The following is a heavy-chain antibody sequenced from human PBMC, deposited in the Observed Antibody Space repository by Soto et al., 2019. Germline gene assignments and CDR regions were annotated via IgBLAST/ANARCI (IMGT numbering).Heavy chain of an antibody. D-gene: IGHD3-3*01. J-gene: IGHJ4*02. Sequence: SETLSLTCAVYGGSFSGYYWSWIRQPPGKGLEWIGEINHSGSTNYNPSLKSRVAISVDTSKNQFSLKLSSVTAADTAVYYCARGFYYTYDFWSGYYTGMDYWGQGTLVTVSS. CDR3: ARGFYYTYDFWSGYYTGMDY. CDR1: GGSFSGYY. CDR2: INHSGST. V-gene: IGHV4-34*01.